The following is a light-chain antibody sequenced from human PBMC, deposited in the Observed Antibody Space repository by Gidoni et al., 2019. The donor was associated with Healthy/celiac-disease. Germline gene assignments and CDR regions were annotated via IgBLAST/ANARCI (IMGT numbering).Light chain of an antibody. V-gene: IGLV2-14*03. CDR1: SSDGGGYNY. J-gene: IGLJ2*01. CDR3: SSYTSSSTRV. CDR2: AVS. Sequence: QSALTHPASVSGSPGQSITISCTGTSSDGGGYNYVSWYKHPPGKAPKLMIYAVSNRPSGVSNRFSGSKSGNTASLTISGLQAEDEADYYCSSYTSSSTRVFGGGTKLTVL.